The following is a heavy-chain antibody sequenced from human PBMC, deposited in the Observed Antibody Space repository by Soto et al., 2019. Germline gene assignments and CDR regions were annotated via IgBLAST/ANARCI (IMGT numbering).Heavy chain of an antibody. CDR1: GFTFSSYS. CDR3: AGDRWMGATQSFDY. CDR2: ISSSSSYI. Sequence: GGSLRLSCAASGFTFSSYSMNWVRQAPGKGLEWVSSISSSSSYIYYADSVKGRFTISRDNAKNSLYLQMNSLRAEDTAVYYCAGDRWMGATQSFDYWGQGTLVTVSS. D-gene: IGHD1-26*01. J-gene: IGHJ4*02. V-gene: IGHV3-21*01.